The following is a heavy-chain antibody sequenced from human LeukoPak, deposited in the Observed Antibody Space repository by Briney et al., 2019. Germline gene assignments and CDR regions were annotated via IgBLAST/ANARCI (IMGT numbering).Heavy chain of an antibody. J-gene: IGHJ1*01. CDR1: GYTFTSYG. V-gene: IGHV1-18*01. D-gene: IGHD2-2*01. CDR2: ISAYNGNT. Sequence: GASVKVSCKASGYTFTSYGISWVRQAHGQGLEWMGWISAYNGNTNYAQKLQGRVTMTTDTSTSTAYMELRSLRSDDTAVYYCARGQYCSSTSCYLLNAEYFQHWGQGTLVTVSS. CDR3: ARGQYCSSTSCYLLNAEYFQH.